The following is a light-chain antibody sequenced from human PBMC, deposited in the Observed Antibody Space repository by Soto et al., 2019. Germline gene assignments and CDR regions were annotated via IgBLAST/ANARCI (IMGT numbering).Light chain of an antibody. CDR3: SSFSVASPL. Sequence: QSVLTQPASMSGSPGQSVTISCAGTSNDIGGYNYVSWYQHHPGTAPKLIIYDVSSRPSGVSHRFSGSKSGNTASLTISGLQAEDEADYSCSSFSVASPLFGTGTKVTVL. CDR2: DVS. CDR1: SNDIGGYNY. J-gene: IGLJ1*01. V-gene: IGLV2-14*01.